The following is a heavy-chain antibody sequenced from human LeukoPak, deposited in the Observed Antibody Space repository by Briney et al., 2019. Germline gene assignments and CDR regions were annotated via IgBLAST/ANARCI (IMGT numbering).Heavy chain of an antibody. V-gene: IGHV3-23*01. Sequence: TGGSLRLSCAASEFAFSSSDMSWVRQAPGKGLEWVSAISHSGGATYYADSVKGRFTISRDNSKNTLYLQMNSLRAEDTAVYYCAKGPGWELLTHDAFDIWGQGTMVTVSS. CDR2: ISHSGGAT. D-gene: IGHD1-26*01. CDR1: EFAFSSSD. CDR3: AKGPGWELLTHDAFDI. J-gene: IGHJ3*02.